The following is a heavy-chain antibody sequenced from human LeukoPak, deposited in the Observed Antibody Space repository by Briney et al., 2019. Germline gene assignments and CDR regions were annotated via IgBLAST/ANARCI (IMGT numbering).Heavy chain of an antibody. V-gene: IGHV1-18*01. D-gene: IGHD2-15*01. J-gene: IGHJ4*02. CDR2: ISGYNGNT. Sequence: GASVKVSCKTSGYTFTRYGVGWVRQAPGQGLEYMGWISGYNGNTNHAQRFQGRVTLTTDTSTSSASMEFRSLRSDDTAVYYCARVGCSRGDCYSSADYWGQGTLVTVSS. CDR3: ARVGCSRGDCYSSADY. CDR1: GYTFTRYG.